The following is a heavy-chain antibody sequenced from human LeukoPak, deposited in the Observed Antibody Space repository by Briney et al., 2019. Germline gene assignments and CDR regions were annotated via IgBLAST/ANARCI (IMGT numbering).Heavy chain of an antibody. V-gene: IGHV4-59*01. D-gene: IGHD4-17*01. CDR1: GGSISSYY. J-gene: IGHJ6*02. Sequence: SETLSLTCTVSGGSISSYYWSWIRQPPGQGLEWIGYIYYSGSTNYNPSLKSRVTIPVDTSKNQFSLKLSSVTAADTAVYYCARVRDGDYGYYYYGMDVWGQGTTVNVSS. CDR2: IYYSGST. CDR3: ARVRDGDYGYYYYGMDV.